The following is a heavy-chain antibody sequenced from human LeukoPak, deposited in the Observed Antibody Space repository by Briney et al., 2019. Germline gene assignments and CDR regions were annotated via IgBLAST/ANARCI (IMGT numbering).Heavy chain of an antibody. D-gene: IGHD6-13*01. CDR3: ARGGQLVGYNWFDP. V-gene: IGHV1-2*02. J-gene: IGHJ5*02. CDR2: INPNSGGT. Sequence: GASVKVSCKASGYTFTGYYMHWGRQAPGQGLEWMGWINPNSGGTNYAQKFQGRVTMTRDTSISTAYMELSRLRSDDTAVYYCARGGQLVGYNWFDPWGQGTLVTVSS. CDR1: GYTFTGYY.